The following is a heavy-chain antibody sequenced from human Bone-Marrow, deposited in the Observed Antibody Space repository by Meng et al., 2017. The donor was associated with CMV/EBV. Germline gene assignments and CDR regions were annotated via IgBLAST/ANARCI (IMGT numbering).Heavy chain of an antibody. CDR3: AHRSGGSSVKKWFDP. CDR1: GFSLSTSGVG. CDR2: IYWNDDK. V-gene: IGHV2-5*01. Sequence: SGPTLVKPTQTLTLTCTFSGFSLSTSGVGVGWIRQPPGKALEWLALIYWNDDKRYSPSLKSRLTITKVTSKTQVVLTMTNMDPVDTATYDCAHRSGGSSVKKWFDPWGQGTLVTVSS. D-gene: IGHD6-6*01. J-gene: IGHJ5*02.